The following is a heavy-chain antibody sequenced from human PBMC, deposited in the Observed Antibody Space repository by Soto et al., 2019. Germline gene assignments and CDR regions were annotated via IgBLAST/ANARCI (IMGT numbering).Heavy chain of an antibody. CDR2: IQSGGGT. CDR3: SRGDGYCGGGSCYGGPMDA. Sequence: EVQLVESGGDLVQPGGSLRLSCAASGFTVSSHYMNWVRQAPGKGLEWVSHIQSGGGTFYAGSVKGRFTISRDDNKNTLFLQINSLGVEDTAMYYCSRGDGYCGGGSCYGGPMDAWGRGTTVTVSS. V-gene: IGHV3-66*01. D-gene: IGHD2-15*01. J-gene: IGHJ6*03. CDR1: GFTVSSHY.